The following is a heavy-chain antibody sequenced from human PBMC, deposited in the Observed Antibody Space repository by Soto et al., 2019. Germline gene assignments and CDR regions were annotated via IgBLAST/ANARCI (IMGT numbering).Heavy chain of an antibody. J-gene: IGHJ6*02. Sequence: QVQLVQSGAEVKKPGSSVKVSCKASGGTFSSYAISWVRQAPGQGLEWMGGIIPIFGTANYAQKFQGRVTITADESMSTAYMELSSLRSEDTAVYYCARDFGVGATNYYGMDVWGQGTTVTVSS. D-gene: IGHD1-26*01. CDR1: GGTFSSYA. V-gene: IGHV1-69*01. CDR2: IIPIFGTA. CDR3: ARDFGVGATNYYGMDV.